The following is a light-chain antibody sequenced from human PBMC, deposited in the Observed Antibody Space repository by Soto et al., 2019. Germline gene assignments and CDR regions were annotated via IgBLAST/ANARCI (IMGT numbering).Light chain of an antibody. CDR3: QQYSTYTPRT. Sequence: IGMELAPATLSVSPGERATLSCRASQSVSSNLAWYQQKPGQAPRLLIYGASTRATGIPARFSGSGSGTEFTLTISSLQPDDFATYYCQQYSTYTPRTFAQGTKVDIK. J-gene: IGKJ1*01. V-gene: IGKV3-15*01. CDR2: GAS. CDR1: QSVSSN.